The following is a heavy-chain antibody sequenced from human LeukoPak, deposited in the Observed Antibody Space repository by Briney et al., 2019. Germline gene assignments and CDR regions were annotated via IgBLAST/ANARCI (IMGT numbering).Heavy chain of an antibody. V-gene: IGHV1-18*01. Sequence: ASVKVSCKASGYTFTSYGISWVRQAPGQGLEWMGWISAYNGNTNYAQKLQGRVTMSTDTSTSTAYMELRSLRSDDTAVYYCASDGGSRITIFGVVLGGYYGMDVWGQGTTVTVSS. CDR3: ASDGGSRITIFGVVLGGYYGMDV. CDR2: ISAYNGNT. J-gene: IGHJ6*02. CDR1: GYTFTSYG. D-gene: IGHD3-3*01.